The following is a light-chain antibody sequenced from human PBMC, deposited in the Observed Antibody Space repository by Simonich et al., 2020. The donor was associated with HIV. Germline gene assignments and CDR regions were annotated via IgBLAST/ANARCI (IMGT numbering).Light chain of an antibody. Sequence: SALTQPPSASGSPGQSVTISCTGTNSDVGGYNYVSWYQQYPGKAPKLMIYEVSKRPAGVPDRFSGSKSGNTASLAVSGLQAEDEADYYCSSYAGSNNFVVFGGGTKLTVL. CDR3: SSYAGSNNFVV. V-gene: IGLV2-8*01. CDR2: EVS. CDR1: NSDVGGYNY. J-gene: IGLJ2*01.